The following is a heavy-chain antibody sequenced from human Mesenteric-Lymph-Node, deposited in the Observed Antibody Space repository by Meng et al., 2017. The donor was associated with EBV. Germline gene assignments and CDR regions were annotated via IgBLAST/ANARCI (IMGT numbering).Heavy chain of an antibody. CDR3: GRGRTYWYFDL. V-gene: IGHV4-61*01. CDR2: IYYSGSA. Sequence: QWQLQESGPGLVKPSETLSLICTVSGGSVSSGSYYWSWIRQPPGKGLEWIGYIYYSGSANYNPSLKSRVTISVDTSKNQFSLKLSSVTAADTAVYYCGRGRTYWYFDLWGRGTLVTVSS. CDR1: GGSVSSGSYY. J-gene: IGHJ2*01.